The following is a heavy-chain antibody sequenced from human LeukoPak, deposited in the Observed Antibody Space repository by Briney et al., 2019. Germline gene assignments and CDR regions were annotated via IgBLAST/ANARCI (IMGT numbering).Heavy chain of an antibody. D-gene: IGHD3-10*01. V-gene: IGHV3-30*04. Sequence: GRSLRLSCAASGFTFSSYAMHWVRQAPGKGLEWVAVISYDGSNKYYADSVKGRFTISRDNSKNTLYLQMNSLRAEDTAVYYCARPMVRGVIIVYGAFDTWGQGTMVTVSS. CDR3: ARPMVRGVIIVYGAFDT. CDR1: GFTFSSYA. CDR2: ISYDGSNK. J-gene: IGHJ3*02.